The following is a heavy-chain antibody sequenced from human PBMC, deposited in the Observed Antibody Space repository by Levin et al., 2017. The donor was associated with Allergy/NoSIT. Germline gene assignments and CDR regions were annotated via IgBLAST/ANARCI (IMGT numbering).Heavy chain of an antibody. D-gene: IGHD2-21*02. CDR2: INPNSGGT. CDR1: GYTFTGYY. CDR3: ASGYTYCGGDCYPNDAFDI. J-gene: IGHJ3*02. Sequence: GASVKVSCKASGYTFTGYYMHWVRQAPGQGLEWMGWINPNSGGTNYAQKFQGRVTMTRDTSISTAYMELSRLRSDDTAVYYCASGYTYCGGDCYPNDAFDIWGQGTMVTVSS. V-gene: IGHV1-2*02.